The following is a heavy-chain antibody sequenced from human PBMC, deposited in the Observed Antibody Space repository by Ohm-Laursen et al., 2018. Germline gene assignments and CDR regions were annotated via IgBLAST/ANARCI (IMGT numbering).Heavy chain of an antibody. CDR1: GFTFDDCA. D-gene: IGHD5-12*01. J-gene: IGHJ4*02. Sequence: SLRLSCAASGFTFDDCAMHWVRQAPGKGLEWVSGISWNSGSIGYADSVKGRFTISRDNAKNSLYLQMNSLRAEDTALYYCAKGRDSGYDSDLDYWGQGTLVTVSS. CDR3: AKGRDSGYDSDLDY. CDR2: ISWNSGSI. V-gene: IGHV3-9*01.